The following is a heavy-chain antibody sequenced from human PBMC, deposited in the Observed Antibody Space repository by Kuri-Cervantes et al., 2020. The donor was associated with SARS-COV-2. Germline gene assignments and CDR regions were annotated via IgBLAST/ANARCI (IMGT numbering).Heavy chain of an antibody. CDR2: ITYDGSHK. D-gene: IGHD4-17*01. V-gene: IGHV3-30*03. CDR1: GFTFNTYA. Sequence: GESLKISCAASGFTFNTYAMHWVRQAPGKGLEWVALITYDGSHKYYADSVKGRFTISRDNSKNTLYLQMNSLRAEDTAVYYCARVEGGGTTVTSYFGYWGQGTLVTVSS. J-gene: IGHJ4*02. CDR3: ARVEGGGTTVTSYFGY.